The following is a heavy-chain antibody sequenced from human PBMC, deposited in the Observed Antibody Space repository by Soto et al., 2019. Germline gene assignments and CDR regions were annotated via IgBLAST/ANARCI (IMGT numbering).Heavy chain of an antibody. J-gene: IGHJ4*02. CDR3: ARGLYSSSWYNPFDY. Sequence: GGSLRLSCAASGFTFSSYWMSWVRQAPGKGLEWVANIKQDGSEKYYVDSVKGRFTISRDNAKNSLYLQMNSLRAEDTAVYYCARGLYSSSWYNPFDYWGQGTLVTVSS. V-gene: IGHV3-7*01. D-gene: IGHD6-13*01. CDR1: GFTFSSYW. CDR2: IKQDGSEK.